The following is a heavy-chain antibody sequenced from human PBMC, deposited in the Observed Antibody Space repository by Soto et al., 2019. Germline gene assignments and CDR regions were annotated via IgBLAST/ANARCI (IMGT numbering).Heavy chain of an antibody. Sequence: GESLKISCKGSGYSFTSYWISWVRQMPGKGLEWMGRIDPSDSYTNYSPSFQGHVTISADKSISTAYLQWSSLKASDTAMYYCESMRIAEAVDGAWFDTWGQGTLVTVSS. J-gene: IGHJ5*02. D-gene: IGHD6-13*01. CDR3: ESMRIAEAVDGAWFDT. V-gene: IGHV5-10-1*01. CDR2: IDPSDSYT. CDR1: GYSFTSYW.